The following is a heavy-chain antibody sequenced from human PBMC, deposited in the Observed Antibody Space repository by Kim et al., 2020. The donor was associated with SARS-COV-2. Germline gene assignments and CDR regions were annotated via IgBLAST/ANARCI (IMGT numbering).Heavy chain of an antibody. V-gene: IGHV3-23*01. J-gene: IGHJ4*02. CDR2: T. Sequence: TSYADSVKSRFTISRNNSKNTLFLQLNSLGADDTAMYYCAKDLILGFDSWGQGTLVTVSA. CDR3: AKDLILGFDS. D-gene: IGHD7-27*01.